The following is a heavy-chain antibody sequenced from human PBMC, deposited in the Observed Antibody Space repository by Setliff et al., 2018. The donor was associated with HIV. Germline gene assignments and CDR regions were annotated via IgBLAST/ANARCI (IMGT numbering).Heavy chain of an antibody. Sequence: SETLSLTCTVSGDSIGSYYWTWLRQFPGKGLEWIGFIFYTGSTTYNPSLNSRVTISVDTSRNQSTLKLSSVTAADTAVYYCGRQVPVPGVAVTPIDYWGQGTLVTVSS. V-gene: IGHV4-59*08. CDR3: GRQVPVPGVAVTPIDY. D-gene: IGHD3-3*01. CDR2: IFYTGST. CDR1: GDSIGSYY. J-gene: IGHJ4*02.